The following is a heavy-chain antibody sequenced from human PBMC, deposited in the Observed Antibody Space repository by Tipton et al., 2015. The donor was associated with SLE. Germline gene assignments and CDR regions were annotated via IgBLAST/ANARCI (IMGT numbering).Heavy chain of an antibody. D-gene: IGHD4-17*01. CDR1: GVSISRGSYF. CDR2: IFSTGIT. Sequence: LRLSCSVSGVSISRGSYFWTWIRQPARKGLEWVGHIFSTGITDYNPSLKSRVSISADTSKNQFSLNLDSMTAADTAVYYCARDSHTDYGDFYVDSWGQGTLVTVSS. CDR3: ARDSHTDYGDFYVDS. V-gene: IGHV4-61*09. J-gene: IGHJ4*02.